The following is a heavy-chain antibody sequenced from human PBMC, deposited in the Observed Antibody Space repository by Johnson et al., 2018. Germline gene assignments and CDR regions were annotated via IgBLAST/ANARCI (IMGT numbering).Heavy chain of an antibody. Sequence: VQLVETGGGVVQPGRSLRLSCAASGFTFSSYGMHWVRQAPGKGLEWVAVIWYDGSNKYYADSVKGRFTISRDNSKNTLYLQMNSLRAEDTAVYYCAKDSHESAHYYDTSSYGMDGWGQGTTVTVSS. D-gene: IGHD3-22*01. CDR1: GFTFSSYG. J-gene: IGHJ6*02. CDR3: AKDSHESAHYYDTSSYGMDG. V-gene: IGHV3-33*06. CDR2: IWYDGSNK.